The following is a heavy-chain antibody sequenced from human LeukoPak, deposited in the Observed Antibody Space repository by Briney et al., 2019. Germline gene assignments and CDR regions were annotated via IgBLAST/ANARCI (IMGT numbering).Heavy chain of an antibody. D-gene: IGHD3-10*01. CDR1: GGSISSYS. CDR2: MSHSGYP. J-gene: IGHJ4*02. CDR3: ARPRLLYGSGPILV. V-gene: IGHV4-34*01. Sequence: SETLSLTCTVSGGSISSYSWTWIRQPPGKGLEWIGEMSHSGYPNYNPSLKSRVAISVDTSKNQFSLNLTSVTAADTAVYYCARPRLLYGSGPILVWGQGNLVTVSS.